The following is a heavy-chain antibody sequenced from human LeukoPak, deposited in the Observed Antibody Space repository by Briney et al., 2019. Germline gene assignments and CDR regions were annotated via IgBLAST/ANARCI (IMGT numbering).Heavy chain of an antibody. D-gene: IGHD6-13*01. J-gene: IGHJ6*02. CDR3: ARYPGIAAAGTGVYYYGMDV. CDR1: GGSISSSNW. V-gene: IGHV4-4*02. CDR2: IYHSGST. Sequence: PSGTLSLTCAVSGGSISSSNWWSWVRQPPGKGLEWIGEIYHSGSTNYNPSLKSRVTISVDKSKNQFSLKLSSVTAADTAVYYCARYPGIAAAGTGVYYYGMDVWGQGTTVTASS.